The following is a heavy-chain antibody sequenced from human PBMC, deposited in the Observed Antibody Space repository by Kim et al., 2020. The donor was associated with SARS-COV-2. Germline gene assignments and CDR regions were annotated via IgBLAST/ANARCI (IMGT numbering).Heavy chain of an antibody. CDR3: AREGAGGIAIGYYYGMDV. J-gene: IGHJ6*02. CDR2: IYYSGST. V-gene: IGHV4-59*13. CDR1: GGSISSYY. Sequence: SETLSLTCTVSGGSISSYYWSWIRQPPGKGLEWIGYIYYSGSTNYNPSLKSRVTISVDTSKNQFSLKLSSVTAADTAVYYCAREGAGGIAIGYYYGMDVWGQGTTVTVSS. D-gene: IGHD6-13*01.